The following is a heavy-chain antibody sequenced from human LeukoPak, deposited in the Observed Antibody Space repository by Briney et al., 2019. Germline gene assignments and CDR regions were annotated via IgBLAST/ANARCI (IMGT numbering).Heavy chain of an antibody. Sequence: GGSLRLSCAASGFTFSSYWMSWVRQAPGKGLEWVANIKRDGSGKFYVDSVKGRFTISRDNAKNSLYLQMNSLRAEDTAVYYCARDQVHQLRHYYYGMDVWGQGTMVTVSS. CDR3: ARDQVHQLRHYYYGMDV. CDR2: IKRDGSGK. D-gene: IGHD2-2*01. CDR1: GFTFSSYW. J-gene: IGHJ6*02. V-gene: IGHV3-7*04.